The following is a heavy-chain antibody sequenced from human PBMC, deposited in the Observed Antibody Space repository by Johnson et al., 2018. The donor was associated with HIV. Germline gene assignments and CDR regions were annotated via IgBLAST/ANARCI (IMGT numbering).Heavy chain of an antibody. J-gene: IGHJ3*02. V-gene: IGHV3-13*01. CDR2: IGTAGDT. D-gene: IGHD3-10*01. CDR1: GFTFSSYD. CDR3: AKDLVFYVPRSESYYKVFFAFDI. Sequence: VQLVESGGGLKQPGGSLRLSCAASGFTFSSYDMHWVRQATGKGLEWVSTIGTAGDTYYPGSVKGRFTVSREDAKNSLYLQMNSLRPEDTAVYYCAKDLVFYVPRSESYYKVFFAFDIWGQGTMVTVSS.